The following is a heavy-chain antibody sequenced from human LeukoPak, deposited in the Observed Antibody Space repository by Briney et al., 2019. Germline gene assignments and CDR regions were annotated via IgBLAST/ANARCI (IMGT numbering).Heavy chain of an antibody. CDR1: GDSISSYY. D-gene: IGHD3-10*01. J-gene: IGHJ4*02. CDR3: ARLGVRGVIIDY. Sequence: PSETLSLTCTVFGDSISSYYWSWIRQSPGKGLEWIGYIFYSGNTNYNPSLKSRVTISVDTSKNQFSLKLSSVTAADTAVYYCARLGVRGVIIDYWGQGTLVTVSS. V-gene: IGHV4-59*08. CDR2: IFYSGNT.